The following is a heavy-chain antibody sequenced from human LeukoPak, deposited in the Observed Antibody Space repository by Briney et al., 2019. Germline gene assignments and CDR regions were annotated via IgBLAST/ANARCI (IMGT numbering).Heavy chain of an antibody. J-gene: IGHJ4*02. Sequence: SETLSLTCTVSGGSISSYYWSWIRQPPGKGLEWIGYIYYSGSTNYNPPLKSRVTISVDTSKNQFSLKLSSVTAADTAVYYCARHRYSSSWSDFDYWGQGTLVTVSS. CDR2: IYYSGST. CDR1: GGSISSYY. CDR3: ARHRYSSSWSDFDY. V-gene: IGHV4-59*08. D-gene: IGHD6-13*01.